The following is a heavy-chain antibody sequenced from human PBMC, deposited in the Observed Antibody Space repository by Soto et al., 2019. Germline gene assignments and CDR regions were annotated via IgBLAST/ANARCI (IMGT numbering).Heavy chain of an antibody. D-gene: IGHD1-26*01. J-gene: IGHJ6*02. V-gene: IGHV1-2*04. CDR1: GYTFTGYY. Sequence: ASVKVSCKASGYTFTGYYMHCVRQAPGQGLEWMGWINPNSGGTNYAQKFQGWVTMTRDTSISTAYMELSRLRSDDTAVYYCARGLYSGSYFYYYYGMDVWGQGTTVTVSS. CDR2: INPNSGGT. CDR3: ARGLYSGSYFYYYYGMDV.